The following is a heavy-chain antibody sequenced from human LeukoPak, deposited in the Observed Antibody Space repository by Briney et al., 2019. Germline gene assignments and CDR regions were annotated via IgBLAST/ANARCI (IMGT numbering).Heavy chain of an antibody. D-gene: IGHD1-14*01. V-gene: IGHV6-1*01. Sequence: SQTLSLTCAISGGSVSSNSAAWIWVRQSPSRGLEWLGRTFYRSKWFYEYAVSVKSRVTIHPDTSKNQFSLQLKSLTPDDTAVYYCATGTETAYHTINWFDPWGQGTLVTVSS. CDR1: GGSVSSNSAA. CDR3: ATGTETAYHTINWFDP. CDR2: TFYRSKWFY. J-gene: IGHJ5*02.